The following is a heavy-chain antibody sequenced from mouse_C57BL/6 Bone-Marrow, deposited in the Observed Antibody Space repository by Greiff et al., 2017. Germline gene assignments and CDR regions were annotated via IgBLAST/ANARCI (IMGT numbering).Heavy chain of an antibody. CDR2: IDPSDSST. V-gene: IGHV1-69*01. J-gene: IGHJ2*01. D-gene: IGHD2-3*01. CDR1: GYTFTSYC. CDR3: ARFHDGYYNWDEEY. Sequence: QVHLQQPGPELVMPGASVKLSCKASGYTFTSYCMHWVKQSPGQGLEWIGEIDPSDSSTNYNQKFKGKSTLTVDKSSSTAYMQLSSLTSEDSAVYYCARFHDGYYNWDEEYWGQGTTLTVSS.